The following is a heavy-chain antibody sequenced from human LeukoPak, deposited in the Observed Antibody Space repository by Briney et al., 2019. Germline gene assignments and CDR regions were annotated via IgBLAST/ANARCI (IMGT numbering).Heavy chain of an antibody. D-gene: IGHD3-3*01. V-gene: IGHV3-33*01. CDR3: ASDEAGTIFGVVLKGYFDY. Sequence: PGGSLRLSCAASGFTFSSYGMHWVRQAPGKGLEWVAVIWYDGSNKYYADSVKGRFTISRDNSKNTLYLQMNSLRAEGTAVYYCASDEAGTIFGVVLKGYFDYWGQGTLVSVSS. J-gene: IGHJ4*02. CDR1: GFTFSSYG. CDR2: IWYDGSNK.